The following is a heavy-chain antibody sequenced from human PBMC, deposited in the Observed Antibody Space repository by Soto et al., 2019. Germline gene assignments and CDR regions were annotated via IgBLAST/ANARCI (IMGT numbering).Heavy chain of an antibody. V-gene: IGHV1-69*06. D-gene: IGHD2-21*02. CDR1: GGTFSSYA. CDR2: IIPIFGTA. CDR3: ARGGRGVYCGGDCYRSAYYYGMDV. J-gene: IGHJ6*02. Sequence: ALVKVSCKASGGTFSSYAISWVRQASGQGLEWMGGIIPIFGTANYAQKFQGRVTITADKSTSTAYMELSSLRSEDTAVYYCARGGRGVYCGGDCYRSAYYYGMDVWGQGTTVTVSS.